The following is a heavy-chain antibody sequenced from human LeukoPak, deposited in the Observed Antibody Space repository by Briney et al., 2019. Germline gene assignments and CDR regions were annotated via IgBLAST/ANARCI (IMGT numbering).Heavy chain of an antibody. CDR3: AADSFPNTVTTSHYYYGMDV. V-gene: IGHV1-58*02. D-gene: IGHD4-17*01. Sequence: TSVKVSCKASGFTFTSSAMQWVRQARGQRLEWIGWIVVGSGNTNYAQKFQERVTITRDMSTSTAYMELSSLRSEDTAVYYCAADSFPNTVTTSHYYYGMDVWGQGTTVTVSS. CDR2: IVVGSGNT. CDR1: GFTFTSSA. J-gene: IGHJ6*02.